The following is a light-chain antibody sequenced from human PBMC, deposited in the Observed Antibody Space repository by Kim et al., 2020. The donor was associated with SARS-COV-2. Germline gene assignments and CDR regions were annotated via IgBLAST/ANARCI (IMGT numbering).Light chain of an antibody. CDR1: QSVGTK. V-gene: IGKV3-15*01. CDR2: GAS. Sequence: SPGERATRSCRASQSVGTKAAWYQQKPGQAPRLLMYGASIRATGIPARFSGSGSGTEFTLTISSLQSEDVAIYYCLQYQDWPPWTFGQGTKVDIK. CDR3: LQYQDWPPWT. J-gene: IGKJ1*01.